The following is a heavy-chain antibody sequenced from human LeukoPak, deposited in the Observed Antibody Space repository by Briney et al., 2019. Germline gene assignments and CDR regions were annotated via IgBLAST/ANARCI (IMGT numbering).Heavy chain of an antibody. V-gene: IGHV1-69*05. CDR2: IIPIFGTA. J-gene: IGHJ6*03. D-gene: IGHD3-22*01. CDR3: ASLNYYDSSGQDYYYYYMDV. Sequence: SVKVSCKASGGTFSSYAISWVRQAPGQGLEWMGGIIPIFGTANYAQKFQGRVTITTDESTSTAYMELSSLRSEDTAVYYCASLNYYDSSGQDYYYYYMDVWGKGTTVTVSS. CDR1: GGTFSSYA.